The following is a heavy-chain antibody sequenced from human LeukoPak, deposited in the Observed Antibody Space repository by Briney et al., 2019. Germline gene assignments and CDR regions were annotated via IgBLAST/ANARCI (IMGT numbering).Heavy chain of an antibody. V-gene: IGHV1-8*03. CDR1: GYTFTSYD. D-gene: IGHD1-1*01. J-gene: IGHJ5*02. CDR2: MNPNSGNT. Sequence: ASVKVSCKASGYTFTSYDINWVRQATGQGLEWMGWMNPNSGNTGYAQKFQGRVTITRNTSISTAYMELSSLRSEDTAVYYCARDNGPELENWFDPWGQGTLVTVSS. CDR3: ARDNGPELENWFDP.